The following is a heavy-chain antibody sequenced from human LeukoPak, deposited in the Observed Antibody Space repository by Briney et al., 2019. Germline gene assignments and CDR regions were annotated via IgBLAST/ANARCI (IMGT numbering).Heavy chain of an antibody. CDR1: EYTFTSYY. Sequence: ASVKVSCKASEYTFTSYYMHWVRQGPGQGLEWMGIINPSGGSTSYAQKFQGRVTMTRDMSTSTVYMELSSLRSEDTAVYYCARADSGSYASDYWGQGTLVTVSS. D-gene: IGHD1-26*01. CDR2: INPSGGST. V-gene: IGHV1-46*01. J-gene: IGHJ4*02. CDR3: ARADSGSYASDY.